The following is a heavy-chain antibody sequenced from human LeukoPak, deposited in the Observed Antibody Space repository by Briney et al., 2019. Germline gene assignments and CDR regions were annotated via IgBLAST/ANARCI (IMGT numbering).Heavy chain of an antibody. CDR1: GFAFTTYW. V-gene: IGHV3-7*04. Sequence: GGSLRLSCAASGFAFTTYWMTWVRQAPGKGLEWVANIKEDGSEEYYVAPVKGRFTISRDNDKNSLYLQIDSLRAEDTVVYYCAREATYGSGTYFGPDSWGQGTLVTVSS. CDR3: AREATYGSGTYFGPDS. CDR2: IKEDGSEE. J-gene: IGHJ5*01. D-gene: IGHD3-10*01.